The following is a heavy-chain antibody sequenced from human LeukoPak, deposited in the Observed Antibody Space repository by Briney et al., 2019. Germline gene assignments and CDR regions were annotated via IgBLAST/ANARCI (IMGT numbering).Heavy chain of an antibody. J-gene: IGHJ3*02. CDR2: IYYSGST. CDR3: ASINYDSMSAGAFDI. Sequence: PSETLSLTCTVSGGSVSSGSYYWSWIRQPPGKGLEWIGYIYYSGSTNYNPSLKGRVTISVDTSKNQFSLKLSSVTAADTAVYYCASINYDSMSAGAFDIWGQGTMVTVSS. D-gene: IGHD3-3*01. CDR1: GGSVSSGSYY. V-gene: IGHV4-61*01.